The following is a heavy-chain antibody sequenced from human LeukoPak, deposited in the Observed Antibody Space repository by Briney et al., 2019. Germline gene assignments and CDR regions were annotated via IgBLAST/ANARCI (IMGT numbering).Heavy chain of an antibody. J-gene: IGHJ6*02. CDR1: GFTFSSHW. D-gene: IGHD2-15*01. CDR3: AREVVVAATGYCYYYGMDV. Sequence: PRGSLTLSCAASGFTFSSHWMHWVRQTPGKGLEWVSVIYSGGSTYYADSVKGRFTISRDNSKNTLYLQMNSLRAEDTAVYYCAREVVVAATGYCYYYGMDVWGQGTTVTVSS. V-gene: IGHV3-53*01. CDR2: IYSGGST.